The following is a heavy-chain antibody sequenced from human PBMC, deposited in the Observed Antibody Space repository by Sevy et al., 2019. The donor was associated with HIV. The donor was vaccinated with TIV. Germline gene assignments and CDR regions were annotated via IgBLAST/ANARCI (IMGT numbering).Heavy chain of an antibody. J-gene: IGHJ6*02. CDR1: GFSISGDS. CDR3: AKMRCFRDDFDMDV. CDR2: ISGSGGST. Sequence: EGSLRLSCAASGFSISGDSMTWVRQAPGKELEWVSSISGSGGSTYYVDSVKGRFTISRDNSKNRVFLQMNNLRADDMAVYFCAKMRCFRDDFDMDVWGQGTTVTVSS. V-gene: IGHV3-23*01. D-gene: IGHD3-16*01.